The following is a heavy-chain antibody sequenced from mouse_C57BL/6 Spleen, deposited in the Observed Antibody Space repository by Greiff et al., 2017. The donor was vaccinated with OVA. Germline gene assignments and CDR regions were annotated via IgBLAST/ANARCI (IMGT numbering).Heavy chain of an antibody. CDR2: INPNYGST. J-gene: IGHJ1*03. V-gene: IGHV1-39*01. D-gene: IGHD4-1*01. CDR3: ARGELGSDYLYFDV. Sequence: VQLQQSGPELVKPGASVKISCKASGYSFTDYNMNWVKQSNGKSLEWIGVINPNYGSTSYNQKFKGKATLTVDQSSSTAYMQLNSLTSEDSAVYYCARGELGSDYLYFDVWGTGTTVTVSS. CDR1: GYSFTDYN.